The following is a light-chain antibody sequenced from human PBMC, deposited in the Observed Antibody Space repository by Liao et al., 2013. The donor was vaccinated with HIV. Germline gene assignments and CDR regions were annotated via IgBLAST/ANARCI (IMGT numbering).Light chain of an antibody. CDR1: ALPKQY. CDR2: QDT. Sequence: SYELTQPPSLSLSPGQTARITCSGDALPKQYASWYQQKPGQSPVLVIYQDTKRPSGIPGRFSGSSSGNTGTLTISGTQPMDEGDYYCQVWDRGPALFGGGTKLTVL. CDR3: QVWDRGPAL. J-gene: IGLJ2*01. V-gene: IGLV3-1*01.